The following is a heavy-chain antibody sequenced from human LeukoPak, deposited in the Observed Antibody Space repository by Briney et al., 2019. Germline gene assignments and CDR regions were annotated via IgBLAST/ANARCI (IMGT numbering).Heavy chain of an antibody. V-gene: IGHV3-23*01. CDR2: ISGSGATT. D-gene: IGHD3-16*01. CDR1: GFTFSNYA. J-gene: IGHJ6*02. Sequence: GGSLRLSCAASGFTFSNYAMSWVRQAPGKGVEWVSVISGSGATTDHGDSVRGRFTIYRDNSKNTLYLQLDSLRADDTAVYFCAKGLWGAYYYGMDVWGQGTTVTVSS. CDR3: AKGLWGAYYYGMDV.